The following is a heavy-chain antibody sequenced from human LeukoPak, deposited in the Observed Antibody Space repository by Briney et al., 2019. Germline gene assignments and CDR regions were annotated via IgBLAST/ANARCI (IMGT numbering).Heavy chain of an antibody. J-gene: IGHJ6*02. Sequence: SETLSLTCTVSGGSISSSSYYWGWIRQPPGKGLEWIGSIYYSGSTYYNPSLKSRVTISVDTSKNQFSLKLSSVTAADTAVDYCARPNTAMAYYYGMDVWGQGTTVTVSS. D-gene: IGHD5-18*01. CDR2: IYYSGST. CDR1: GGSISSSSYY. V-gene: IGHV4-39*01. CDR3: ARPNTAMAYYYGMDV.